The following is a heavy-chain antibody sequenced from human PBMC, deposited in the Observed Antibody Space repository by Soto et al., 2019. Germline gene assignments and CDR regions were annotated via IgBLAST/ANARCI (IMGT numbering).Heavy chain of an antibody. CDR2: ISSSGSTI. Sequence: GGSLRLSCAASGFTFSSYEMNWVRQAPGKGLEWVSYISSSGSTIYYADSVKGRFTISRDNAKNSLYLQMNSLRAEDTAVYYCAREGDRGWFDPWGQGTLVTVSS. J-gene: IGHJ5*02. CDR3: AREGDRGWFDP. CDR1: GFTFSSYE. V-gene: IGHV3-48*03. D-gene: IGHD2-15*01.